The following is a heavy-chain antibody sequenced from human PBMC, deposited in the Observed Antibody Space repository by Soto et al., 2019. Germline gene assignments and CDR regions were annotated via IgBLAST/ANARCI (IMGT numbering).Heavy chain of an antibody. CDR1: GGSFSDYY. Sequence: PWETLSLTCAVYGGSFSDYYWSWIRQPPEKGLEWIGEINHSGSTNYNPSLKSRVTISVDTSKNQFSLKLSSVTAADTAVYYYARVLSLYCSSTSCRREYGMDVWGQGTTVTVSS. J-gene: IGHJ6*02. D-gene: IGHD2-2*01. CDR2: INHSGST. CDR3: ARVLSLYCSSTSCRREYGMDV. V-gene: IGHV4-34*01.